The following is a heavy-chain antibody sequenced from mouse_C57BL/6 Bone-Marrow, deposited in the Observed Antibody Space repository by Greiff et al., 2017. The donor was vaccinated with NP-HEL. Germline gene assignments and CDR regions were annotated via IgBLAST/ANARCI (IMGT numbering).Heavy chain of an antibody. CDR1: GYTFTSYW. J-gene: IGHJ1*03. CDR2: IHPNSGST. Sequence: VQLQQSGAELVKPGASVKLSCKASGYTFTSYWMHWVKQRPGQGLEWIGMIHPNSGSTNYNEKFKSKATLTVDKSSSTAYMQLSSLTSEDSAVYYCAKLSDWYFDVWGTGTTVTVSS. V-gene: IGHV1-64*01. D-gene: IGHD2-12*01. CDR3: AKLSDWYFDV.